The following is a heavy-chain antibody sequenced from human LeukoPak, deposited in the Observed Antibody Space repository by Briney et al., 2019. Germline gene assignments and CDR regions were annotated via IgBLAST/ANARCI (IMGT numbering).Heavy chain of an antibody. V-gene: IGHV4-59*01. Sequence: PSETLSLTCTVSGGSISSYYWSWIRQPPGKGLEWIGYMYYSGRTNYNPSLKSRVTISVDTSKNQFSLKPSSVTAADTAVYYCARGYSSGWYLFDYWGQGTLVTVSS. CDR2: MYYSGRT. D-gene: IGHD6-19*01. CDR3: ARGYSSGWYLFDY. J-gene: IGHJ4*02. CDR1: GGSISSYY.